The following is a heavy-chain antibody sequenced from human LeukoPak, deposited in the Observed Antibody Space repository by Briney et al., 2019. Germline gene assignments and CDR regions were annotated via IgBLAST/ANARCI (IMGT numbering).Heavy chain of an antibody. CDR1: GGSISSGDYY. J-gene: IGHJ6*02. V-gene: IGHV4-30-4*01. Sequence: LSETLSLTCTVSGGSISSGDYYWSWIRQPPGKGLEWIGYIYYSGSTYYNPSLKSRVTISVDTSKNQFSLKLSSVTAADTAVYYCAREADRYYYYYGMDVWGQGTTVTVSS. D-gene: IGHD6-25*01. CDR2: IYYSGST. CDR3: AREADRYYYYYGMDV.